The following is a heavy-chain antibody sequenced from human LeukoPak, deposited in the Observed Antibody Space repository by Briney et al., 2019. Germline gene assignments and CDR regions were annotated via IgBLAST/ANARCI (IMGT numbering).Heavy chain of an antibody. CDR2: IYPGDSDT. Sequence: GESLKISCKGSGYSFTNYRIGWVRQMPGKGLEWMGTIYPGDSDTRYSPSFQGQVTISVDKSISTAYLQWSSLKASDTAMYYCARRRTQRLDAFDPWGQGTLVTVSS. V-gene: IGHV5-51*01. CDR3: ARRRTQRLDAFDP. CDR1: GYSFTNYR. D-gene: IGHD1-1*01. J-gene: IGHJ5*02.